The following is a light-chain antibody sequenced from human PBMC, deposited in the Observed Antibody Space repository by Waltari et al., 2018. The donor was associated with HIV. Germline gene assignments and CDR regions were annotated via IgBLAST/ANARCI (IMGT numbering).Light chain of an antibody. V-gene: IGLV2-8*01. CDR1: SSDVGGYNY. CDR3: SSQAGSKVV. Sequence: QSALTQPPSASGSPGQSVTLSCTGTSSDVGGYNYVSWHQQHPGKAPKLMIYDVIKRPTGVPDGFSGSKSGNTASLAVSGLQPEDEADYYCSSQAGSKVVFGGGTRLTVL. J-gene: IGLJ2*01. CDR2: DVI.